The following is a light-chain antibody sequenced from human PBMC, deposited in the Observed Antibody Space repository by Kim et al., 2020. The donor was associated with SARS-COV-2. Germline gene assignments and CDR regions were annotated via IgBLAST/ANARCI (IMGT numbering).Light chain of an antibody. CDR2: ANN. Sequence: GKPLTIPCSRSSGTIASKYVQWYQQRPGSAPTTVIQANNQRPSGVPDRFSGSINSSSNSASLTISGLRTEDEADYYCQSYDSTNVVFGGGTQLTVL. V-gene: IGLV6-57*03. CDR1: SGTIASKY. J-gene: IGLJ3*02. CDR3: QSYDSTNVV.